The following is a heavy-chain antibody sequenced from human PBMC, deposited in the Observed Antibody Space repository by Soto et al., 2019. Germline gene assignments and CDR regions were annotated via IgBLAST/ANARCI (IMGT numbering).Heavy chain of an antibody. Sequence: GXSVKGSCNVSGYSLITYGIIWVRQAPGQGLEWMGWINTYNGATNYAQNLQGRVTMTTDTSTNTAYMDLRSLRSDDTAVYYCARYCSGGSCHKGVPDYWGQGTLVTVS. D-gene: IGHD2-15*01. V-gene: IGHV1-18*01. J-gene: IGHJ4*02. CDR3: ARYCSGGSCHKGVPDY. CDR1: GYSLITYG. CDR2: INTYNGAT.